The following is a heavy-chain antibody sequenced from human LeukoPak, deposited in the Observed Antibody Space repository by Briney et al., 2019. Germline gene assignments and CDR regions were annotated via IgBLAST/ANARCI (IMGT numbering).Heavy chain of an antibody. Sequence: GGSLRLSCAGTGFTFSTYSMNWVRQTPDKGLEWVSSVSSDSHFIFYADSVEGRFTISRDNANNSLYLEINSLRPEDTAVYYCARDTDYGDYVFDYWGQGTLVTVSS. CDR1: GFTFSTYS. CDR3: ARDTDYGDYVFDY. J-gene: IGHJ4*02. V-gene: IGHV3-21*06. CDR2: VSSDSHFI. D-gene: IGHD4-17*01.